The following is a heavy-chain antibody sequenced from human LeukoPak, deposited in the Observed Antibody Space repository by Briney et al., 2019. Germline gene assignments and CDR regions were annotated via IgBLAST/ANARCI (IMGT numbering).Heavy chain of an antibody. Sequence: SETLSLTCTVSGYSISSGYYWGWIRQPPGKGLEWIGSIYHSGSTYYNPSLKSRVTISVDTSKNQFSLKLSSVTAADTAVYYCARTYLRSSRHFDYWGQGTLVTVSS. J-gene: IGHJ4*02. CDR1: GYSISSGYY. CDR3: ARTYLRSSRHFDY. CDR2: IYHSGST. V-gene: IGHV4-38-2*02. D-gene: IGHD1-26*01.